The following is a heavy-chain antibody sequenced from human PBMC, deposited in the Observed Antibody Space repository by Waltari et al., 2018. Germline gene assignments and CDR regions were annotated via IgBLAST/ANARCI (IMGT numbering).Heavy chain of an antibody. Sequence: EVQLVESGGGLVQPGRSLRLSCAASGFTFDDSAMHWVRQAPGKCLEWVSGISVNGGSIGYEDSVKGRFTISRDNAKNSLYLQRNSLRAEDTALYYCEKDRDYDILTGPFDYWGQGTLVTVSS. CDR1: GFTFDDSA. CDR2: ISVNGGSI. D-gene: IGHD3-9*01. J-gene: IGHJ4*02. V-gene: IGHV3-9*01. CDR3: EKDRDYDILTGPFDY.